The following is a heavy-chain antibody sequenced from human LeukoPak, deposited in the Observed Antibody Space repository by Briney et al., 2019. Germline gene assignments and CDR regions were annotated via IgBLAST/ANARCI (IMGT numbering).Heavy chain of an antibody. Sequence: SETLSLTCGVFGGSFSGYYWSWIRQPPGKGLEWIGEINHSGSGNYNSSLKSRVTISVDASKNQFSLKVSSVTAADTAVYYCARRMGRRFGERYYYHYMDVWGKGTTVTVSS. J-gene: IGHJ6*03. CDR3: ARRMGRRFGERYYYHYMDV. CDR1: GGSFSGYY. D-gene: IGHD3-10*01. CDR2: INHSGSG. V-gene: IGHV4-34*01.